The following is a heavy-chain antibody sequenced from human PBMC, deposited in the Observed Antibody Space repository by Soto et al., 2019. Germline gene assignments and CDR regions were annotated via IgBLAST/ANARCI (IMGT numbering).Heavy chain of an antibody. CDR2: INHSGST. Sequence: SETLSLTCAVYGGSFSGYYWSWIRQPPGKGLEWIGEINHSGSTNYNPSLKSRVTISVDTSKNQFSLKLSSVTAADTAVYYCARGPITMVRGVINAFDYWGQGTLVTVS. CDR3: ARGPITMVRGVINAFDY. J-gene: IGHJ4*02. CDR1: GGSFSGYY. V-gene: IGHV4-34*01. D-gene: IGHD3-10*01.